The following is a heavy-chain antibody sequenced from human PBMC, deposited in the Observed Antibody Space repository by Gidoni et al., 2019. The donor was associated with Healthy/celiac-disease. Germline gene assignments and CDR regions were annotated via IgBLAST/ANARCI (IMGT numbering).Heavy chain of an antibody. CDR2: ISYDGSKK. Sequence: QVQLVESGGGVVQPGRSLRLSCAASGFTFSSYAMHWVRQAPGKGLEWVAVISYDGSKKYYADSVKGRFTISRDNSKNTRYLQMNSLRAEDTAVYYCARGGFYDYVWGSYRQYNWFDPWGQGTLVTVSS. J-gene: IGHJ5*02. V-gene: IGHV3-30*01. CDR3: ARGGFYDYVWGSYRQYNWFDP. D-gene: IGHD3-16*02. CDR1: GFTFSSYA.